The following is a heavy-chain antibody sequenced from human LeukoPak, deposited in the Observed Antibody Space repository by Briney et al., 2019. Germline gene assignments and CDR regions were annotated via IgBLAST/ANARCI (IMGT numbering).Heavy chain of an antibody. D-gene: IGHD3-22*01. CDR3: AREHYYYDSSGYLDV. V-gene: IGHV3-30*04. Sequence: PGRCLRLSCAASGFTFSSYAMHWVRQARGKGLEWGTVISYDGSNKYYADSVKGRFTISRDNSKNTLYLQMNSLRAEDTAVYYCAREHYYYDSSGYLDVWGQGTTVTVSS. CDR1: GFTFSSYA. CDR2: ISYDGSNK. J-gene: IGHJ6*02.